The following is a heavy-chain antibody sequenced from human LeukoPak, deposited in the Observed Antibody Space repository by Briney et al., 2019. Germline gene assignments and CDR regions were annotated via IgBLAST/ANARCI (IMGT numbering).Heavy chain of an antibody. CDR3: ARESSSSPLGDY. J-gene: IGHJ4*02. CDR1: GFTFSDYY. Sequence: GGSLRLSCAASGFTFSDYYMSWIRQAPGKGLEWVSSISSSSSYIYFADSVKGRFTISRDNAKNSLYLQMNSLRAEDTAVYYCARESSSSPLGDYWGQGTLVTVSS. V-gene: IGHV3-11*06. CDR2: ISSSSSYI. D-gene: IGHD6-6*01.